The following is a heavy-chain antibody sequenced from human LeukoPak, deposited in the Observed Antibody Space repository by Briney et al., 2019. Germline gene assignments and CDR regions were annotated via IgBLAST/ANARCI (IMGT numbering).Heavy chain of an antibody. J-gene: IGHJ4*02. CDR2: MSWNSVTA. Sequence: GGSLRLSCAASGFNFGAYDMHWVRQGPGKGLEWVSGMSWNSVTAGYADSVKGRFTISRDNAKNSLYLQMNSLTPEDTALYYCAKGFCTSAACYGVDYWGLGALSPSPQ. V-gene: IGHV3-9*01. CDR1: GFNFGAYD. D-gene: IGHD2-2*01. CDR3: AKGFCTSAACYGVDY.